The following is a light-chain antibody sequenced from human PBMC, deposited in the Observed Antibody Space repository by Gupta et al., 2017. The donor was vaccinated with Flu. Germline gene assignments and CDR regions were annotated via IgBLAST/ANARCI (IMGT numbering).Light chain of an antibody. CDR1: QSISSTY. CDR2: GAS. CDR3: QQYGSSPLFT. Sequence: ENVLTQSPGTLSLSLGERATLSCRASQSISSTYLAWYQHKPGQAPRLLIYGASTRATGIPDRFSGSGSGADFTLTISRLEPEDFAVYYCQQYGSSPLFTFGGGTKVEIK. J-gene: IGKJ4*01. V-gene: IGKV3-20*01.